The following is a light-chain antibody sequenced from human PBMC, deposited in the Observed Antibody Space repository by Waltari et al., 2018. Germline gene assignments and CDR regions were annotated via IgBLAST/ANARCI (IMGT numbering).Light chain of an antibody. CDR3: SSYTSSSTLGV. J-gene: IGLJ2*01. Sequence: QSALTQTASVSGSPGQSITISCPGTSSDVGGYNYVSWYQQHPGKAPKLIIYDVSNRPSGVSNRFSGSKSGNTASLTISGLQAEDEADYYCSSYTSSSTLGVFGGGTKLTVL. V-gene: IGLV2-14*03. CDR2: DVS. CDR1: SSDVGGYNY.